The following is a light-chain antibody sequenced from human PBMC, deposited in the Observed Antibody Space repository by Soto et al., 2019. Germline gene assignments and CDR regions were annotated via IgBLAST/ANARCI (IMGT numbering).Light chain of an antibody. Sequence: EIVLTQSPGTLSLSPGERASLSCRASQSVTSNSLAWYQQNPGQPPRLLVYGASNTATGIPDRFSGSGSGTDFTLTISRLEPEDFAVYYCHQYGSSPYTFGQGTKLDIK. CDR3: HQYGSSPYT. CDR2: GAS. J-gene: IGKJ2*01. V-gene: IGKV3-20*01. CDR1: QSVTSNS.